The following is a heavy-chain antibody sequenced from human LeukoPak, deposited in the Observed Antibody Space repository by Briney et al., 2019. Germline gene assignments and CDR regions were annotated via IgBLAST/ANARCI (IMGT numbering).Heavy chain of an antibody. CDR2: IIPIFGTA. Sequence: ASVKVSCKASGGTFSSYAISWARQAPGQGLEWMGGIIPIFGTANYAQKFQGRVTITTDESTSTAYMELSSLRSEDTAVYYCARDREGLGPLDYWGQGTLVTVSS. J-gene: IGHJ4*02. CDR1: GGTFSSYA. CDR3: ARDREGLGPLDY. D-gene: IGHD1-26*01. V-gene: IGHV1-69*05.